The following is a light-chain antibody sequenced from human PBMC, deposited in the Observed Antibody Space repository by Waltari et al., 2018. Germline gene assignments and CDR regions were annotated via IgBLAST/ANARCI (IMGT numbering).Light chain of an antibody. J-gene: IGKJ2*01. CDR1: QSVNSNY. CDR3: QQYGSSPPYT. CDR2: GAA. Sequence: EIVLTQSPGTLSLSPGERATLSCRASQSVNSNYLAWYQQKPGQAPRLLICGAASRATGIPDRFSGSGSGTDFIFTISRLEPEDFAVYYCQQYGSSPPYTFGRGTKLEIK. V-gene: IGKV3-20*01.